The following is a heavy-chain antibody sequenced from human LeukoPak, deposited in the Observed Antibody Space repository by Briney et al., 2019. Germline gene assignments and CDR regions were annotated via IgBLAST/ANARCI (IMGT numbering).Heavy chain of an antibody. D-gene: IGHD6-19*01. J-gene: IGHJ4*02. Sequence: GRSLRLSCATSGFTFYDYAMHWVRQTPGKGLEWVSSISSSSSYIYYADSVKGRFTISRDNAKKSVYLQMNSLRAEDTAVYYCARVQWLATGYYFDYWGQGTLVSVSS. CDR2: ISSSSSYI. CDR1: GFTFYDYA. V-gene: IGHV3-21*01. CDR3: ARVQWLATGYYFDY.